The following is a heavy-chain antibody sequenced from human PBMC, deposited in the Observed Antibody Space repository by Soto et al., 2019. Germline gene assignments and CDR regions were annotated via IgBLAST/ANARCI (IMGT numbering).Heavy chain of an antibody. CDR3: ARPTVTNYYYYGMDV. J-gene: IGHJ6*02. Sequence: VKVSFKASGYTFTSYYMHWVRQAPGQGLEWMGIINPSGGSTSYAQKFQGRVTMTRDTSTSTVYMELSSLRSEDTAVYYCARPTVTNYYYYGMDVWGQGTTVTVSS. D-gene: IGHD4-17*01. V-gene: IGHV1-46*01. CDR1: GYTFTSYY. CDR2: INPSGGST.